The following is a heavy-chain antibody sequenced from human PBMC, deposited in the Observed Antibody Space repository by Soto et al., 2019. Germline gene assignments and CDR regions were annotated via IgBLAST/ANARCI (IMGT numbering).Heavy chain of an antibody. Sequence: QVQLQESGPGLVKPSETLSLSCTVSGGSISSYYWSWFRQSPGKRMEWIGYVHQSWGSSYNPSLQSRVAISLDTSMSQFSLKVTSVTATDTAVYYCARQGFGPRHGLVDVWGQGTTVTVSS. D-gene: IGHD3-10*01. CDR3: ARQGFGPRHGLVDV. CDR2: VHQSWGS. CDR1: GGSISSYY. V-gene: IGHV4-59*08. J-gene: IGHJ6*02.